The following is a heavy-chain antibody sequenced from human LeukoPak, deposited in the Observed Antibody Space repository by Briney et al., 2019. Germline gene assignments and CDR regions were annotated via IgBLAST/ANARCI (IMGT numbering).Heavy chain of an antibody. Sequence: ASVKVSCKASGYTFTGYYMHWVRQAPGQGLEWMGWINPNSGGTNYAQKFQGRVTMTRDTSISTAYMELSRLRSDDTAVYYCTKGSQISGWLSHDYWGQGTLVTVSS. V-gene: IGHV1-2*02. CDR1: GYTFTGYY. CDR3: TKGSQISGWLSHDY. D-gene: IGHD3-22*01. J-gene: IGHJ4*02. CDR2: INPNSGGT.